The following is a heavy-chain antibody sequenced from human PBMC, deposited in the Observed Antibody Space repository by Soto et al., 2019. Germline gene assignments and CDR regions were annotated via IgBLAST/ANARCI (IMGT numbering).Heavy chain of an antibody. CDR3: ARDLEYSSSSPYYYYYGMDV. D-gene: IGHD6-6*01. Sequence: PGGSLRLSCAASGFTFSSYAMNWVRQAPGKGLEWVAVISYDGSNKYYADSVKGRFTISRDNSKNTLYLQMNSLRAEDTAVYYCARDLEYSSSSPYYYYYGMDVWGQGTTVTVSS. J-gene: IGHJ6*02. CDR2: ISYDGSNK. V-gene: IGHV3-30-3*01. CDR1: GFTFSSYA.